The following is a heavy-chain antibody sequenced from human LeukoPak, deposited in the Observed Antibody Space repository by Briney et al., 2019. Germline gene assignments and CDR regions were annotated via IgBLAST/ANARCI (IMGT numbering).Heavy chain of an antibody. CDR1: GFTFSIYG. D-gene: IGHD4-17*01. J-gene: IGHJ6*02. Sequence: GGSLRLSCAASGFTFSIYGMHWVRQAPGKGLEWVAVISYDGSNIYYADSVKGRFTISRDNSKNTLYLQMNSLRAEDTAVYYCAKDTRAVPGDYDYYYYYGMDVWGQGTTVTVSS. CDR2: ISYDGSNI. V-gene: IGHV3-30*18. CDR3: AKDTRAVPGDYDYYYYYGMDV.